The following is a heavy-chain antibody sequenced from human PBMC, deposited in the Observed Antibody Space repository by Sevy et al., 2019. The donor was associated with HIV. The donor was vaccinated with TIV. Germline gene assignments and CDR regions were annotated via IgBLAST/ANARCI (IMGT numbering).Heavy chain of an antibody. CDR2: INPKSGAT. D-gene: IGHD3-3*01. J-gene: IGHJ6*02. Sequence: RASVKVSCKASGYTFTDTGYYVHWVRQAPGQGLEWMGWINPKSGATNYAQKFQGRVTMTRDTSVSTANMELSRLRSDDTAVYYCARESYDFWTGPVDYDYGMDVWGQGTTVTVSS. CDR1: GYTFTDTGYY. CDR3: ARESYDFWTGPVDYDYGMDV. V-gene: IGHV1-2*02.